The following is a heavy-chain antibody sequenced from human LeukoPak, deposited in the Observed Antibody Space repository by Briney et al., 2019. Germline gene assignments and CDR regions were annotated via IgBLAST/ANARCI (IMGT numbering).Heavy chain of an antibody. V-gene: IGHV1-18*01. Sequence: GASVKVSCKASGYTFTSYGISWVRQAPGQGLEWMGWISAYNGNTNYAQKLQGRVTMTTDTSTSTAYMELRSLRSDDTAVYYCARGRIGQLPHYYYYYMDVWGKGTTVTISS. CDR3: ARGRIGQLPHYYYYYMDV. D-gene: IGHD2-2*01. CDR1: GYTFTSYG. J-gene: IGHJ6*03. CDR2: ISAYNGNT.